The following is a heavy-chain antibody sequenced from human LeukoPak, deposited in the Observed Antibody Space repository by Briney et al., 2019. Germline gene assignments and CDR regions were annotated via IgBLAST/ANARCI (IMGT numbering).Heavy chain of an antibody. V-gene: IGHV3-72*01. D-gene: IGHD3-10*01. J-gene: IGHJ4*02. Sequence: GGSLRLSCEASGLTLRAHFMDWFRRAPGRGLEWFGGIRNKANRYTTDYAASVKGRFTISRDDSKNSLYLQMNSLKTEDTAVYYCVRVGGYYGSGSYYVNWGQGTLVTVSS. CDR3: VRVGGYYGSGSYYVN. CDR2: IRNKANRYTT. CDR1: GLTLRAHF.